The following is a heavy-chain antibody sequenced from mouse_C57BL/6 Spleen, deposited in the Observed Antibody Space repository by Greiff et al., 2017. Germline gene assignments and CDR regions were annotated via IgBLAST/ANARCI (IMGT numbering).Heavy chain of an antibody. CDR3: ARGLRRFAD. Sequence: QVQLQQPGAELVMPGASVKLSCKASGYTFTSYWMHWVKQRPGQGLEWIGEIDPSDSYTNYNQKFKGKATLTVDKYSSTAYMQLSSLTSEDSAFYYCARGLRRFADWGQGTLVTVSA. J-gene: IGHJ3*01. D-gene: IGHD1-2*01. CDR1: GYTFTSYW. CDR2: IDPSDSYT. V-gene: IGHV1-69*01.